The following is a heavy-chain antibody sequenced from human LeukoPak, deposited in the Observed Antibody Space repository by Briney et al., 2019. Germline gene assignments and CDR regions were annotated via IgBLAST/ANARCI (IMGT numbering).Heavy chain of an antibody. CDR2: INPNSGDT. D-gene: IGHD5-18*01. CDR3: AASYGYESFDY. V-gene: IGHV1-2*06. Sequence: ASVKVSCKASGGTFSSYAISWVRQAPGQGLEWMGRINPNSGDTNYAQKFQGRVTMTRDTSISTAYMELSRLRSDDTAVYYCAASYGYESFDYWGQGTLVTVSS. CDR1: GGTFSSYA. J-gene: IGHJ4*02.